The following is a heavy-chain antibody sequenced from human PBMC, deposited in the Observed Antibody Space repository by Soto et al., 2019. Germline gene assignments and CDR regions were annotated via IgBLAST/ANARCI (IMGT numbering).Heavy chain of an antibody. CDR3: AKDKPRLSIAVAGTVSSFSDY. Sequence: GGSLRLSCAASGFTFSSYAMSWVRQAPGKGLEWVSAISGSGGSTYYADSVKGRFTISRDNSKNTLYLQMNSLRAEDTAVYYCAKDKPRLSIAVAGTVSSFSDYWGQGTLVTVSS. J-gene: IGHJ4*02. CDR2: ISGSGGST. V-gene: IGHV3-23*01. D-gene: IGHD6-19*01. CDR1: GFTFSSYA.